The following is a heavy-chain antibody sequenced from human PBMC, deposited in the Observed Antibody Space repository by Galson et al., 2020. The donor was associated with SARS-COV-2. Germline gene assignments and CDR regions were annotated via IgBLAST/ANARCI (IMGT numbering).Heavy chain of an antibody. Sequence: SETLSLTCVVSGDSINSNYYWGWIRQSPGEGLEWIGSVHHSGSTYYNASLKSRATISADTTNNRVSLKLRSLTAADTAGYYCARKSLIIPQSWFDPWGQGTLVTVSS. J-gene: IGHJ5*02. D-gene: IGHD3-10*01. CDR3: ARKSLIIPQSWFDP. CDR2: VHHSGST. V-gene: IGHV4-38-2*01. CDR1: GDSINSNYY.